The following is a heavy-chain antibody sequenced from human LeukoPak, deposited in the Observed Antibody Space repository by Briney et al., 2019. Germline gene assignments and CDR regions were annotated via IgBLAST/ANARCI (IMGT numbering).Heavy chain of an antibody. Sequence: GGSLRLSCAASGFTVSSNYMSWVRQAPGKGLEWVSVIYSGGSTYYADSVKGRFTISRDNSKNTLYLQMNSLRAEDTAVYYCARVLWGYSYGYDAFDIWGQGTVVTVSS. CDR2: IYSGGST. J-gene: IGHJ3*02. D-gene: IGHD5-18*01. CDR1: GFTVSSNY. V-gene: IGHV3-53*01. CDR3: ARVLWGYSYGYDAFDI.